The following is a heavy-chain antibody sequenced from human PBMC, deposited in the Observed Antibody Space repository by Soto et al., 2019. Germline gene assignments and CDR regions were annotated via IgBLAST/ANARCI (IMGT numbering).Heavy chain of an antibody. CDR2: INAGNGNT. J-gene: IGHJ4*02. Sequence: ASVKVSCKASGYTFTSYAMHWVRQAPGQRLEWMGWINAGNGNTKYSQKFQGRVTITRDTSASTAYMELSSLRSEDTAVYYCARTGAVGAPFDYWGQGTLVTVSS. CDR1: GYTFTSYA. V-gene: IGHV1-3*01. CDR3: ARTGAVGAPFDY. D-gene: IGHD6-19*01.